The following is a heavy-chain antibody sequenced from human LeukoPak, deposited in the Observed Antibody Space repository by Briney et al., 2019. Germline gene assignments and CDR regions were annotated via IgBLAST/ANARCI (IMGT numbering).Heavy chain of an antibody. CDR2: VNRGGSA. J-gene: IGHJ6*03. Sequence: SETLSLTCAVSGGSFTGSYWSWIRQPPGEGLEWIGEVNRGGSANYNPSLKGRVSISVDTSNIQFSLKLSSVTAADTAVYYCARITYYYGSGTYYKRSHYYYYMDVWDKGTTVTVSS. CDR3: ARITYYYGSGTYYKRSHYYYYMDV. D-gene: IGHD3-10*01. V-gene: IGHV4-34*01. CDR1: GGSFTGSY.